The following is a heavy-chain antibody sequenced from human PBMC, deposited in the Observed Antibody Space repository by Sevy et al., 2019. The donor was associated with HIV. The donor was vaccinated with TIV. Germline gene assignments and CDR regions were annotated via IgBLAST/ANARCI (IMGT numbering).Heavy chain of an antibody. CDR3: ARAYCSGGSCYSLAY. Sequence: ASVKVSCMASGYTFTSYRIYWVRQAPGQGLEWMGWVSAHNGDTNYVQKVQGRVAMTTDTSTSTAYMELRSLTSDDTAVYYCARAYCSGGSCYSLAYWGQGSLVTVSS. CDR1: GYTFTSYR. V-gene: IGHV1-18*01. D-gene: IGHD2-15*01. CDR2: VSAHNGDT. J-gene: IGHJ4*02.